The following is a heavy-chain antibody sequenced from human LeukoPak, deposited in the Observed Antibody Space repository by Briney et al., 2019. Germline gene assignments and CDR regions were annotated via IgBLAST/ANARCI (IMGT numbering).Heavy chain of an antibody. J-gene: IGHJ4*02. Sequence: TGGSLRLSCAAPGFTFSSYAMHWVRQAPGKGLEWVAVISYDGSNKYYADSVKGRFSISRDKSKNTLYLQMNSLRAEDTAVYYCARKAYSSSWPDYWGQGNLVTVSS. D-gene: IGHD6-13*01. CDR3: ARKAYSSSWPDY. V-gene: IGHV3-30-3*01. CDR2: ISYDGSNK. CDR1: GFTFSSYA.